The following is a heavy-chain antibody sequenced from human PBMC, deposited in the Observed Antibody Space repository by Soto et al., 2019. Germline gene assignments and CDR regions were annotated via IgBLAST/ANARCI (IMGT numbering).Heavy chain of an antibody. Sequence: SVKVSCKASGGTFSSYTISWVRQAPGQGLEWMGRIIPILGIANYAQKFQGRVTITADKSTSTAYMELSSLRSEDTAVYYCARSIAAAGYYFDYWGQGTLVTVSS. J-gene: IGHJ4*02. D-gene: IGHD6-25*01. CDR3: ARSIAAAGYYFDY. V-gene: IGHV1-69*02. CDR2: IIPILGIA. CDR1: GGTFSSYT.